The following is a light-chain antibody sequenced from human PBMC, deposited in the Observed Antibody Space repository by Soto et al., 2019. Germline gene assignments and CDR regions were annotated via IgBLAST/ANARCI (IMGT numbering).Light chain of an antibody. CDR3: QQYNNWPLT. CDR2: GAS. CDR1: QSVSSN. J-gene: IGKJ4*01. Sequence: EIVMTQSPATLSVSPGERATLSCRASQSVSSNLAWYQQKPGQAPRLLIYGASTRATGIPARFSGSGSGTEFTLTISSLQSEDFVVYSCQQYNNWPLTFGGGTKVEIK. V-gene: IGKV3-15*01.